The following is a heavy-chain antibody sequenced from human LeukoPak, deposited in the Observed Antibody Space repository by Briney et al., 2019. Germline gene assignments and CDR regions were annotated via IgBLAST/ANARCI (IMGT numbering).Heavy chain of an antibody. CDR2: IEQDGSEK. V-gene: IGHV3-7*04. J-gene: IGHJ4*02. Sequence: GGSLRLSCAASGFTSSSYWMSWVRQAPGKGLEWVANIEQDGSEKYSVDSVKGRFTISRDNAKNSLYLQMNSLRAEDTAVYYCVRVYGAYANALDYWGQGTLVTVSS. D-gene: IGHD4/OR15-4a*01. CDR1: GFTSSSYW. CDR3: VRVYGAYANALDY.